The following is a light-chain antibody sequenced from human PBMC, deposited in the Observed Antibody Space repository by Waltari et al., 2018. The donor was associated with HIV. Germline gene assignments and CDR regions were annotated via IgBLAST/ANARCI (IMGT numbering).Light chain of an antibody. V-gene: IGLV2-11*01. CDR2: DVD. CDR1: DSHLRAHTF. Sequence: QSALTQPRSVSGSPVQTVSMSCPGADSHLRAHTFVSWYQQHAGRPPKVVIFDVDKRPSDVSSRLSASKSGDTASLTISGLQPDDEAFYYCSAYLASSSWVFGGGT. J-gene: IGLJ3*02. CDR3: SAYLASSSWV.